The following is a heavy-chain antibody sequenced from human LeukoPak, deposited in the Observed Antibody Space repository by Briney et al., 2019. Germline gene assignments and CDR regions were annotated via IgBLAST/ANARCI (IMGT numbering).Heavy chain of an antibody. J-gene: IGHJ4*02. Sequence: ASVKVSCKTSGYTLSDYYMHWVRQAPGQGLEWMGWIRGDTGDTDSPQKFQGRVTMTRDTSSNTAYMELSRLTFDDTAGYFCARVRGNSCDYWGQGTLVTVSS. CDR1: GYTLSDYY. V-gene: IGHV1-2*02. CDR2: IRGDTGDT. D-gene: IGHD6-13*01. CDR3: ARVRGNSCDY.